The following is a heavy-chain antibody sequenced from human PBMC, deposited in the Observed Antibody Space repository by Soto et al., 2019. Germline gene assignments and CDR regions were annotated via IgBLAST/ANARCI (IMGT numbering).Heavy chain of an antibody. J-gene: IGHJ4*02. CDR1: VFSLSTSGVG. V-gene: IGHV2-5*01. Sequence: QITLKESGPTLVKPTQTLTLTCTFSVFSLSTSGVGVGWIRHPPGKALEWLALIYWNDVKRYSPSLKSRLTITKDNSNNQVVLTMTNMDPVDTATYYCAHGAIYTSTWFYFDYWGQGTLVTVSS. CDR2: IYWNDVK. CDR3: AHGAIYTSTWFYFDY. D-gene: IGHD6-13*01.